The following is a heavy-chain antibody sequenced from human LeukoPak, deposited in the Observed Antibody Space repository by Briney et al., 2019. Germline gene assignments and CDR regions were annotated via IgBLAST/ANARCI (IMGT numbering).Heavy chain of an antibody. J-gene: IGHJ4*02. Sequence: SEALSLTRTVSGDYLSSYYWRWIPQPPGKGLEWIGYIYYSWSTNHNPSLKSRVTISVDTSKNPFSLKLSSVSAADTAVYYCARHGDSSGRGFYYWGQGTLVTVSS. V-gene: IGHV4-59*08. D-gene: IGHD3-22*01. CDR2: IYYSWST. CDR1: GDYLSSYY. CDR3: ARHGDSSGRGFYY.